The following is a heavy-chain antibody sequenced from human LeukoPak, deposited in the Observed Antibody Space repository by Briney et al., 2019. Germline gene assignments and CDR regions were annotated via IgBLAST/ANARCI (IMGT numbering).Heavy chain of an antibody. CDR1: GYTFTGYY. J-gene: IGHJ4*02. CDR3: ARVRSREEYFDY. Sequence: ASVKVSCKASGYTFTGYYMHWVRQAPGQGLEWMGWINPNSGGTNYAQKFQGRVTMTRDTSSSTAYMELSRLRSEDMAIYYCARVRSREEYFDYWGQGTLLTVSS. D-gene: IGHD3-10*01. V-gene: IGHV1-2*02. CDR2: INPNSGGT.